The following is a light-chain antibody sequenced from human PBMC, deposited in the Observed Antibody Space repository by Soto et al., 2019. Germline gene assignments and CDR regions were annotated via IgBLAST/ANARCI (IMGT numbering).Light chain of an antibody. CDR1: QSVSTN. J-gene: IGKJ1*01. CDR3: LQHNSWPRT. CDR2: GAS. V-gene: IGKV3-15*01. Sequence: EIVMTQSPATLSVSPGERVTLSCRASQSVSTNLAWYQQKPGQAPRLLIFGASTRATDVPARFSGSGSGTEFTLTISSLQSEDFAVYYCLQHNSWPRTFGQGTRLEV.